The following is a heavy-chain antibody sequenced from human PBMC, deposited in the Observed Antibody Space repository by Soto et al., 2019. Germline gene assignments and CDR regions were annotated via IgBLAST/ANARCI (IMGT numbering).Heavy chain of an antibody. CDR1: GFMFSAYW. V-gene: IGHV3-7*01. CDR3: ARDFYGGYTYGPGDY. CDR2: IHGDGGKI. D-gene: IGHD5-18*01. Sequence: GGSLRLSCAASGFMFSAYWMSWVRQAPGKGLEWVANIHGDGGKIYYVDSVEGRFTISRDNAKRSLYLQMNSLRAEDTAVYYCARDFYGGYTYGPGDYWGQGALVTVSS. J-gene: IGHJ4*02.